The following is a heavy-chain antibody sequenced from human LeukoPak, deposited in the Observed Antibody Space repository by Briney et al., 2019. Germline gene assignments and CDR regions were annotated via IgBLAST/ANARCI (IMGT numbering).Heavy chain of an antibody. CDR2: ISSSSSYI. CDR3: ARESGVLRYFVD. D-gene: IGHD3-9*01. V-gene: IGHV3-21*01. Sequence: PGGSLRLSRAASGFTFSSYSMNWVRQAPGKGLEWVSSISSSSSYIYYADSVKGRFTISRDNAKNSLYLQMNSLRAEDTAVYDCARESGVLRYFVDWGQGTLVTVSS. J-gene: IGHJ4*02. CDR1: GFTFSSYS.